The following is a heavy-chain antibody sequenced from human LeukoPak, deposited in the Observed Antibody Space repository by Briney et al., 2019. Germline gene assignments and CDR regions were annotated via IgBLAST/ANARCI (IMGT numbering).Heavy chain of an antibody. V-gene: IGHV3-30*02. CDR1: GFTFSSYG. Sequence: PGGSLRLSCAASGFTFSSYGMHWVRQAPGKGLEWVAFIRHDGSNKYYADSVKGRFTISRDNSKNTLYLQMNSLRAEDTAVYYCAKGHTAMVSNYYYYMDVWGKGTTVTVSS. CDR3: AKGHTAMVSNYYYYMDV. D-gene: IGHD5-18*01. J-gene: IGHJ6*03. CDR2: IRHDGSNK.